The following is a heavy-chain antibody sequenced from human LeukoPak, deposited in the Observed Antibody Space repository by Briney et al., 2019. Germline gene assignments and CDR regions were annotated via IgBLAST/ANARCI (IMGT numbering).Heavy chain of an antibody. J-gene: IGHJ4*02. CDR3: ARDQYVAAAGIGY. CDR2: IYHSGST. V-gene: IGHV4-30-2*01. Sequence: PSETLSLTCTVSGGSISSGGYYWGWIRQPPGKGLEWIGYIYHSGSTYYNPSLKSRVTISVDRSKNQFSLKLSSVTAADTAVYYCARDQYVAAAGIGYWGQGTLVTVSS. D-gene: IGHD6-13*01. CDR1: GGSISSGGYY.